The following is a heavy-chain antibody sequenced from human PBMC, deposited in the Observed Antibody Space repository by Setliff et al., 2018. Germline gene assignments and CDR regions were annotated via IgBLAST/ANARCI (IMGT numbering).Heavy chain of an antibody. D-gene: IGHD1-26*01. CDR3: ARDEWELVGLESAFDI. CDR2: ISGYNGHT. Sequence: ASVKVSCKASGGPLKSDSCSGGRQAPGRGLEWMVGISGYNGHTEYAQKFRHKVTMTKDTSTSTADMELRSLRSNDPAVYYCARDEWELVGLESAFDIWGQGTMVTVSS. CDR1: GGPLKSDS. J-gene: IGHJ3*02. V-gene: IGHV1-18*01.